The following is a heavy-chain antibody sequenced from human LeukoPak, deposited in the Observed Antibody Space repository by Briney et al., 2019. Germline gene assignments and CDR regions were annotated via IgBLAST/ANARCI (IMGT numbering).Heavy chain of an antibody. CDR2: IFHSGST. CDR3: ARGVKIEYSTSSRNWYFDL. D-gene: IGHD6-6*01. Sequence: PSETLSLTCTVSGASISSYYWSWIRQPPGKGLEWIGYIFHSGSTNYNPSLKSRVTISVDTSKNQFSLKLSSVTAADTAVYYCARGVKIEYSTSSRNWYFDLWGRGTLVTVSS. V-gene: IGHV4-59*08. CDR1: GASISSYY. J-gene: IGHJ2*01.